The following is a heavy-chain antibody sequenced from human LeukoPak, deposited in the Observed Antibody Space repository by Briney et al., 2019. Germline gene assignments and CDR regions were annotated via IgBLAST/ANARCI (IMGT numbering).Heavy chain of an antibody. CDR3: AKDIGVDYGGSPAPYFDS. CDR2: ISWNSGSI. V-gene: IGHV3-9*01. J-gene: IGHJ4*02. Sequence: GGSLRLCCAGAGFTFDDYAMHWVRQAPGKGLWWVSGISWNSGSICYADSVKGRFTISGDNAKNSLYLQMNSLRAEDTALYYCAKDIGVDYGGSPAPYFDSWGQGTLVTVSS. D-gene: IGHD4-23*01. CDR1: GFTFDDYA.